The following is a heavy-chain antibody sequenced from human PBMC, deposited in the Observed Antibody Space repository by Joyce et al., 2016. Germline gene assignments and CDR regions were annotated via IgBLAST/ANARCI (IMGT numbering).Heavy chain of an antibody. CDR3: AREKYSSAWYFDY. D-gene: IGHD6-19*01. CDR1: GYGFSDYF. V-gene: IGHV1-2*02. Sequence: QVQLVQSGAEVKRPGASVKVSCKTSGYGFSDYFIHWVRQGAGQGLECMGWINPENGGTKYAQKFQGRVTSTSDAAISTAYMDLRRLRSDDTATYFCAREKYSSAWYFDYWGQGTLVTVSS. CDR2: INPENGGT. J-gene: IGHJ4*02.